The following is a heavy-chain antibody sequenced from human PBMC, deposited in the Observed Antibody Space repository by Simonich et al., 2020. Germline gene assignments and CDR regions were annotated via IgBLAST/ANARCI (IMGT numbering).Heavy chain of an antibody. Sequence: EVQLVESGGGLVQPGGSLRLSCAASGFTFSSYWMSWVRQAPGKGLAWVANRKQDGSEKYYVDAVKGRFTISRDNAKNSLYLQMNSLRAEDTAVYYCARDGLGTAYYYYMDVWGKGTTVTVSS. CDR2: RKQDGSEK. CDR3: ARDGLGTAYYYYMDV. CDR1: GFTFSSYW. V-gene: IGHV3-7*01. D-gene: IGHD7-27*01. J-gene: IGHJ6*03.